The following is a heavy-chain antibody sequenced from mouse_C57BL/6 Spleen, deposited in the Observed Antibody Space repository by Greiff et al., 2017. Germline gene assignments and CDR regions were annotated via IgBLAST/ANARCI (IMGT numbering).Heavy chain of an antibody. V-gene: IGHV1-81*01. CDR1: GYTFTSYG. D-gene: IGHD2-1*01. J-gene: IGHJ2*01. Sequence: QVQLQQSGAELARPGASVKLSCKASGYTFTSYGISWVKQRTGQGLEWIGMIHPNSGSTNYNEKFKSKATLTVDKSSSTAYMQLSSLTSEDSAVYYCARNHYGNDYWGQGTTLTVSS. CDR2: IHPNSGST. CDR3: ARNHYGNDY.